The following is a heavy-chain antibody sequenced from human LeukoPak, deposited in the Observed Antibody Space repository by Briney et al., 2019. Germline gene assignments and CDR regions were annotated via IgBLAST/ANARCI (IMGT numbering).Heavy chain of an antibody. V-gene: IGHV3-7*01. D-gene: IGHD5-24*01. CDR1: GFTFSSYW. CDR2: IKQDGSEK. CDR3: AREGRWLQLMALRVFYFDY. Sequence: LAGGSLRLSCAASGFTFSSYWMNWVRQAPGKGLEWVANIKQDGSEKYYVDSVKGRFTISRDNAKNSLYLQMNSLRAEDTAVYYCAREGRWLQLMALRVFYFDYWGQGTLVTVSS. J-gene: IGHJ4*02.